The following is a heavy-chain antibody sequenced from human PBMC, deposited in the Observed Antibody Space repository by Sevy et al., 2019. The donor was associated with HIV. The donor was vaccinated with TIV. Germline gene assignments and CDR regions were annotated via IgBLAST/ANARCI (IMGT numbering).Heavy chain of an antibody. J-gene: IGHJ6*03. D-gene: IGHD3-9*01. CDR2: ISSSSSYI. Sequence: GGSLRLSCAASGFTFSSYSMDWVRQAPGKGLEWVSSISSSSSYIYYADSVKGRFTISRDNAKNSLYLQMNSLRAEDTAVYYCARDSERYFDWLLPDYYYYYMDVWGKGTTVTVSS. CDR3: ARDSERYFDWLLPDYYYYYMDV. V-gene: IGHV3-21*01. CDR1: GFTFSSYS.